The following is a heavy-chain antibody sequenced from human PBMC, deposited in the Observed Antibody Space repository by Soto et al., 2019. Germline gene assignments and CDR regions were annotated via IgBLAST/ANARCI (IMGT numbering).Heavy chain of an antibody. J-gene: IGHJ1*01. CDR1: GGSFRGYY. Sequence: PAETLSLTCAVYGGSFRGYYCSWIRQPPGKGLEWIGELYDSGSINYNASLKSRVSISVDTSKNQFSLKLSSVTAADTAVYYCARGLGGVQHWGQGTLVTVSS. CDR3: ARGLGGVQH. CDR2: LYDSGSI. V-gene: IGHV4-34*01.